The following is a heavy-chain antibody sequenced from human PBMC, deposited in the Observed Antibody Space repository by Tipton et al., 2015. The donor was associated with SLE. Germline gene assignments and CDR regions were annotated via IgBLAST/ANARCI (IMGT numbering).Heavy chain of an antibody. D-gene: IGHD3-9*01. J-gene: IGHJ3*02. CDR2: ISYSGST. Sequence: TLSLTCTVSGGSISSYYWSWIRQPPGKGLEWIGYISYSGSTKYNPSLKSRVTISVDTSKNQLSLKLSSVTAADTAVYYCARGVHILTGYSSWDAFDIWGQGTMVSVSS. V-gene: IGHV4-59*01. CDR3: ARGVHILTGYSSWDAFDI. CDR1: GGSISSYY.